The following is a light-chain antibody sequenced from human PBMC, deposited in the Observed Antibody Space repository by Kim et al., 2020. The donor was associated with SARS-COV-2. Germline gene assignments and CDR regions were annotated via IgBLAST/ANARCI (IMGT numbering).Light chain of an antibody. CDR2: EVS. J-gene: IGLJ2*01. CDR1: SSDVAAYNY. CDR3: TSYSSSSTLA. V-gene: IGLV2-14*01. Sequence: QSALTQPASVSGSPGQSITISCTGTSSDVAAYNYVSWYQHHPGKAPKLMIYEVSNRPSGVSNRFSGSKSGNTASLTISGLQAEDEADYYCTSYSSSSTLAFGGGTKLTVL.